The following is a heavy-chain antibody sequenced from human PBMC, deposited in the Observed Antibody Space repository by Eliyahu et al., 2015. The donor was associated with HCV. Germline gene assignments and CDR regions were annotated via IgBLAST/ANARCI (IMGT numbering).Heavy chain of an antibody. Sequence: QVQLQESGPGLVKPSETLSLTCXVXGGSISSYYWSWIRQPPGKGLEWIGHIFYSGSINYNPSLKSRVTISVDTSKNQFSLKLSSVTAADTAVYYCARDYSTGWYFDYWGQGTLVTVSS. CDR3: ARDYSTGWYFDY. CDR1: GGSISSYY. D-gene: IGHD6-19*01. J-gene: IGHJ4*02. V-gene: IGHV4-59*01. CDR2: IFYSGSI.